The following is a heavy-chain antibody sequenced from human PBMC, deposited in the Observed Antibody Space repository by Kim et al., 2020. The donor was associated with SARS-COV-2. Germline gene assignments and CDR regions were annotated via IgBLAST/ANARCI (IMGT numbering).Heavy chain of an antibody. CDR1: GYTFTSYA. CDR2: INAGNGNT. Sequence: ASVKVSCKASGYTFTSYAMHWVRQAPGQRLEWMGWINAGNGNTKYSQKFQGRVTITRDTSASTAYMELSSLRSEDTAVYYCARAQYYYDSSGYSDAFDIWGQGTMVTVSS. CDR3: ARAQYYYDSSGYSDAFDI. D-gene: IGHD3-22*01. V-gene: IGHV1-3*01. J-gene: IGHJ3*02.